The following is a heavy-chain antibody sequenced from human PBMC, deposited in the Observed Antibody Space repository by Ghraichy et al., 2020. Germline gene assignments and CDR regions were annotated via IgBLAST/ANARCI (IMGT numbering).Heavy chain of an antibody. CDR3: AKIQRGGDGMDV. V-gene: IGHV3-11*01. CDR2: ISTGGSSK. CDR1: GFSFSDYY. D-gene: IGHD6-25*01. J-gene: IGHJ6*02. Sequence: GESLNISCAASGFSFSDYYMSWIRQAPGKGLEWVSYISTGGSSKYYTDSVKGRFTISRDNAKGSLDLQMNGLRAEDTAMYYCAKIQRGGDGMDVWGQGTTVTVSS.